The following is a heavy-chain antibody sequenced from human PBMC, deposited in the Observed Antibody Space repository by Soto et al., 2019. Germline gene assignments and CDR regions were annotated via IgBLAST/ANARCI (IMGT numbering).Heavy chain of an antibody. CDR2: ISGSGGST. J-gene: IGHJ1*01. CDR1: GFTFSSYA. Sequence: SCAASGFTFSSYAMSWVRQAPGKGLEWVSAISGSGGSTYYADSVKGRFTISRDNSKNTLYLQMNSLRAEDTAVYYCAKDRTVTTYLKYFQHWGQGTLVTVSS. CDR3: AKDRTVTTYLKYFQH. V-gene: IGHV3-23*01. D-gene: IGHD4-17*01.